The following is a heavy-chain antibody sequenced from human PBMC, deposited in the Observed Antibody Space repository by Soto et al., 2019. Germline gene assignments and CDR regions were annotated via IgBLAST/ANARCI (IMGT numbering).Heavy chain of an antibody. CDR1: GDIFSSYP. D-gene: IGHD3-10*01. Sequence: QVQLVQSGAEVKKPGSSVKVSCKASGDIFSSYPFSWVRQAPGQGLEWMGGIVPLLGTADYAQKFQDRVTITADDSTSTAYMELSSLRSDDTAVYYCARDRGSQNWYFGVWGRGTLVSVSS. CDR3: ARDRGSQNWYFGV. CDR2: IVPLLGTA. J-gene: IGHJ2*01. V-gene: IGHV1-69*01.